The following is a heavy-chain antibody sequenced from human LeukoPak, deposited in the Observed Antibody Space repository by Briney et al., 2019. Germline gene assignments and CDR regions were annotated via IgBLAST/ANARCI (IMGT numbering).Heavy chain of an antibody. Sequence: ASVKVSCKASGGTFSSYAISWVRQTPGQGLEWMRRIIPILGIANYAQKFRGRVTITADKSTSTAYMELSSLRSEDTAVYYCARAGGGDSSGYPSRFDYWGQGTLVTVSS. D-gene: IGHD3-22*01. J-gene: IGHJ4*02. CDR3: ARAGGGDSSGYPSRFDY. CDR1: GGTFSSYA. V-gene: IGHV1-69*04. CDR2: IIPILGIA.